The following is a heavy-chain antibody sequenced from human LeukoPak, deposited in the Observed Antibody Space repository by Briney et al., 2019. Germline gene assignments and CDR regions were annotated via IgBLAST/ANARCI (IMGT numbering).Heavy chain of an antibody. D-gene: IGHD2-15*01. V-gene: IGHV4-59*01. CDR3: ARRSWYFDY. CDR1: GDSMNTYY. Sequence: ETLSLTCTVSGDSMNTYYWNWIRQPPGKGLEWIGYIYNRESTNYNPSLKSRVTISIDTSKNQFSLKPISVTPADTAVYYCARRSWYFDYWGQGTLVTVSS. CDR2: IYNREST. J-gene: IGHJ4*02.